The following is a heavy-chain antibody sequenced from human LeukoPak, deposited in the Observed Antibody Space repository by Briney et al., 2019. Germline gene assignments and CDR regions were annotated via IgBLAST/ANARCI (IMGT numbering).Heavy chain of an antibody. CDR1: GGSISSSSYY. D-gene: IGHD3-9*01. CDR2: IYYSEST. J-gene: IGHJ4*02. CDR3: ARYGRYFDWLPDDY. V-gene: IGHV4-39*07. Sequence: SETLSLTCTVSGGSISSSSYYWGWIRQPPGKGLEWIGSIYYSESTYYNPSLKSRVTISVDTSKNQFSLKLSSVTAADTAVYYCARYGRYFDWLPDDYWGQGTLVTASS.